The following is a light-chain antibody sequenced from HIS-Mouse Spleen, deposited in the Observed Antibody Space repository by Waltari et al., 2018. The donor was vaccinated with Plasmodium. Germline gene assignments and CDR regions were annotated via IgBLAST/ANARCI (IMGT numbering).Light chain of an antibody. CDR3: QQYNNWAFT. CDR1: QSVSSN. J-gene: IGKJ3*01. Sequence: EIVMTQSPATLSVSPGERATLSGRASQSVSSNLAWYQQKPGQAPRLLIYGASTRATGIPARFSGSGSGTEFTLTISSLQSEDFAVDYCQQYNNWAFTFGPGTKVDIK. CDR2: GAS. V-gene: IGKV3-15*01.